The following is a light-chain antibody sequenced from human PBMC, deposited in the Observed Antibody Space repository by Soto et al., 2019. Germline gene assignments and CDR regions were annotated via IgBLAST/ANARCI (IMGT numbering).Light chain of an antibody. J-gene: IGKJ1*01. Sequence: DIQMTQSPSSLSASVGDRVTISCRASQSISTYLNWYQQKPGTAPRLLIYRASSVKSGVPPRFSGSGSGRDFTRNISSLRPEDIATYFCQQSYSSSPWTFGQGTKVEVK. CDR2: RAS. CDR3: QQSYSSSPWT. V-gene: IGKV1-39*01. CDR1: QSISTY.